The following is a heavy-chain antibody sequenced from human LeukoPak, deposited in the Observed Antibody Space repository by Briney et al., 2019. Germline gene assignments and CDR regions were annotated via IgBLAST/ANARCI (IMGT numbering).Heavy chain of an antibody. V-gene: IGHV3-23*01. CDR1: GFTFSSYP. CDR2: ISGSGGST. J-gene: IGHJ4*02. CDR3: AKLTIPAAISGSSWISFDY. Sequence: GGSLRLSCAASGFTFSSYPMTWVRQAQGKGLGWVPPISGSGGSTYYADYVKGRFTISTDNSKNTLYLQMNSLRAEDTAVYYCAKLTIPAAISGSSWISFDYWGQGTLVTVSS. D-gene: IGHD2-2*01.